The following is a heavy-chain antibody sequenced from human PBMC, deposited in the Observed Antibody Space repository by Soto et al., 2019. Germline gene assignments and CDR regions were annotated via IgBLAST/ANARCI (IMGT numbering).Heavy chain of an antibody. CDR1: GFSFSYAW. CDR2: VKSKTDGGTA. Sequence: EVQLVESGGGLVKPGGSLRLSCTASGFSFSYAWMSWVRQAPGKGLEWVGRVKSKTDGGTADYAAPVKGRFTISREDSKPTVYLQMNSLKTEDTAVYYCTTDCSGGSCYPGAYYYYYGMDVWGQGTTVTVSS. CDR3: TTDCSGGSCYPGAYYYYYGMDV. J-gene: IGHJ6*02. V-gene: IGHV3-15*01. D-gene: IGHD2-15*01.